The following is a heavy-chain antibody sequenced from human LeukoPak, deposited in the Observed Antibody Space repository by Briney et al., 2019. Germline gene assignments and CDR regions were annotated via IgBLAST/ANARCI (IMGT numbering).Heavy chain of an antibody. D-gene: IGHD1-26*01. J-gene: IGHJ5*02. CDR2: IIPIFGST. CDR3: ATWEGELLRNWFDP. Sequence: ASVKVSCKASGDTFSSYAISWVRQAPGQGLEWMGVIIPIFGSTNDAQKFQGRVTITADESTSTAYMELSSLRSEDTAVYYCATWEGELLRNWFDPWGQGTLVTVSS. V-gene: IGHV1-69*13. CDR1: GDTFSSYA.